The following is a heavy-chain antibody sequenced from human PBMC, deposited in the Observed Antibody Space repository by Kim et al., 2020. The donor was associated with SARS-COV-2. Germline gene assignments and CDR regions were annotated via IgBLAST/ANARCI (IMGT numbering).Heavy chain of an antibody. CDR1: GFTFSNYA. CDR2: ISTSGRT. J-gene: IGHJ5*02. Sequence: GGSLRLSCTASGFTFSNYAMNWVRQAPGKELEWVATISTSGRTTYADSVKGRLTVSRDNSKNTLYLQLNSLIAEDTTVFFCAKGHGNTWGQGNLVTGST. V-gene: IGHV3-23*05. CDR3: AKGHGNT.